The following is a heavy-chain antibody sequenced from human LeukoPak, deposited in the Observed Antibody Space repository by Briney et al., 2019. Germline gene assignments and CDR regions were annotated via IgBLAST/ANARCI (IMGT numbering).Heavy chain of an antibody. CDR3: ARAEKVVTGTLDS. V-gene: IGHV4-59*01. CDR2: MYNRGST. CDR1: GDSISNYY. D-gene: IGHD2-21*02. J-gene: IGHJ4*02. Sequence: SETLSLTCTVSGDSISNYYWSWIRQPPGKELEWIGYMYNRGSTIYNPSLKSRVTISTDTSKNQFSLRLTSVTAADTAVYYCARAEKVVTGTLDSWGQGTLITVSS.